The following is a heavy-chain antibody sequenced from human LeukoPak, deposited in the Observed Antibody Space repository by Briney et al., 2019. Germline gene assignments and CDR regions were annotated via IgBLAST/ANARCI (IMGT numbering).Heavy chain of an antibody. CDR2: ISDTGGYT. V-gene: IGHV3-23*01. D-gene: IGHD2/OR15-2a*01. J-gene: IGHJ4*02. CDR3: ANGGSMAHEKIHN. CDR1: GFTFSTFG. Sequence: GGSLRLSCVASGFTFSTFGMSWVRQAPGKGLEWVSSISDTGGYTYYADSMKGRFTISRDNSKNTLYLQMNSLRAEDTAVYHCANGGSMAHEKIHNWGQGTLVTVSS.